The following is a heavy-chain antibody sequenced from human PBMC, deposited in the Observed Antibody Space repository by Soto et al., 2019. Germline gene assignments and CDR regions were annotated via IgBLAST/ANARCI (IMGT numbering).Heavy chain of an antibody. D-gene: IGHD3-22*01. V-gene: IGHV4-4*02. J-gene: IGHJ6*02. CDR2: IHHSEST. CDR3: ARTSYYDSTGYYNMDV. Sequence: TVTLTLTCAISGGSILINDWWTWVRQSPGKGLEWIGEIHHSESTNYNPSLNSRVTISVDKSKNQFSLKLTSVTAADTADYYCARTSYYDSTGYYNMDVWGQGTTVS. CDR1: GGSILINDW.